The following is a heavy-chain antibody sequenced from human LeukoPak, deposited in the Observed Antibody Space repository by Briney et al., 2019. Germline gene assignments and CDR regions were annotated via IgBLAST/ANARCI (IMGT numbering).Heavy chain of an antibody. D-gene: IGHD5-24*01. CDR1: GGSISSYY. CDR3: ARAPGWLQLRWWFDP. Sequence: PSETLSLTCTVSGGSISSYYWSWIRQPAGKGLEWIGRIYTSGSTNYNPSLKSRVTISVDTSKNQFSLKLSSVTAADTAVYYCARAPGWLQLRWWFDPWGQGTLVTVSS. J-gene: IGHJ5*02. CDR2: IYTSGST. V-gene: IGHV4-4*07.